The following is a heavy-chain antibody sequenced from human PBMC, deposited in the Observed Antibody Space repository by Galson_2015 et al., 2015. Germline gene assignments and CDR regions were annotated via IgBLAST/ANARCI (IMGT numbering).Heavy chain of an antibody. Sequence: SLRLSCAASGFTFSNYWMHWVRQAAGKGLVGVSHINIDGSIKDYADSVKGRFTVSRDNAKNTLNLQMSSLRAEDAGVYYCARVNGHGFDFWGQGALVTVSS. V-gene: IGHV3-74*01. CDR2: INIDGSIK. CDR3: ARVNGHGFDF. D-gene: IGHD2-8*01. CDR1: GFTFSNYW. J-gene: IGHJ4*02.